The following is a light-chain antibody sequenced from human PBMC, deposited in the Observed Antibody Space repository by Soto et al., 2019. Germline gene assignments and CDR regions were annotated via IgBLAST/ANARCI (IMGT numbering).Light chain of an antibody. CDR1: QGINDN. CDR2: GAF. CDR3: QQYDTLPLT. J-gene: IGKJ4*01. Sequence: DIQMTQSPSAMSASVGDRVTITCRASQGINDNLAWFQQKPGQVPKRLIYGAFSLQRGVPSRFSGSGSGTEFTLTISSLQPEDFATYYCQQYDTLPLTFGGGTKVEIK. V-gene: IGKV1-17*03.